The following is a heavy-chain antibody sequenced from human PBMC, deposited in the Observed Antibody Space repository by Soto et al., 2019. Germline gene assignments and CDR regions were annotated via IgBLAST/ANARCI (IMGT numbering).Heavy chain of an antibody. D-gene: IGHD3-22*01. V-gene: IGHV3-30*18. CDR1: GFAFSNSG. Sequence: QVQLVESGGGVVQPGESLTLSCVTSGFAFSNSGMHWVRQAPGKGPEWVAIVSADGRSQHYADSVKGRFTISRDTSKSMVFLQMDSLRAEDTALYYCAKESDTSYDFHHWGQGTLVTVSS. CDR3: AKESDTSYDFHH. CDR2: VSADGRSQ. J-gene: IGHJ4*02.